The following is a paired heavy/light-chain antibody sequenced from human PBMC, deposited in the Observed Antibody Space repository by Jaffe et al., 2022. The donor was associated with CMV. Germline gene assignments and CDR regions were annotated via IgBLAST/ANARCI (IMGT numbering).Heavy chain of an antibody. Sequence: QVQLQQWGAGLLNPSETLSLTCGVYGGSLSGYFWNWIRQPPGKGLEWIGEINHSGSTNYNPSLKSRVTISRDTSSNQFSLEVTSVTAADAAVYYCARERRLTNYFYYGMDLWGQGTTVTVSS. V-gene: IGHV4-34*01. CDR1: GGSLSGYF. CDR2: INHSGST. CDR3: ARERRLTNYFYYGMDL. J-gene: IGHJ6*02.
Light chain of an antibody. V-gene: IGKV3-20*01. CDR1: QSIISNS. CDR3: QQSGSSPRT. J-gene: IGKJ1*01. Sequence: EIVLTQSPGTLSLSPGERATLSCRASQSIISNSLAWYQQKPGQAPRLLIYGASSRATGIPDRFSGSGSGTDFTLTISRLEPEDFAVFYCQQSGSSPRTFGQGTKVEIK. CDR2: GAS.